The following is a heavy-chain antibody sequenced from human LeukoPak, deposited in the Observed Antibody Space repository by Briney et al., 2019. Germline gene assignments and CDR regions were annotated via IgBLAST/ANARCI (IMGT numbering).Heavy chain of an antibody. CDR3: ARAVGSFDWLPLFDY. Sequence: SETLSLTCTVSGGSISSYYWSWIRQPAGKGLEWIGRIYTSWSTNYNPSLKSRVTISVDTSKNQLSLKLRSVTAADTAVYYCARAVGSFDWLPLFDYWGQGTLVTVSS. CDR1: GGSISSYY. V-gene: IGHV4-4*07. J-gene: IGHJ4*02. D-gene: IGHD3-9*01. CDR2: IYTSWST.